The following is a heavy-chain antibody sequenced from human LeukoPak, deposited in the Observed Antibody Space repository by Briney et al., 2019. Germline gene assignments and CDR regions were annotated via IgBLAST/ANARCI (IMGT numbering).Heavy chain of an antibody. J-gene: IGHJ5*02. CDR2: INPSGGST. CDR1: GYTFTSYY. D-gene: IGHD1-14*01. V-gene: IGHV1-46*01. Sequence: ASVKVSCKASGYTFTSYYMHWVRQAPGQGLEWMGIINPSGGSTSYAQKFQGRVTMTRDTSTSTVYMELSSLRSEDTAIYYRAKETPNTGWFDPWGQGTLVTVSS. CDR3: AKETPNTGWFDP.